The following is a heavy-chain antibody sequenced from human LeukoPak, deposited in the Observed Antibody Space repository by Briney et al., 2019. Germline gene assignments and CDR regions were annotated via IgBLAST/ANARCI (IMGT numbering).Heavy chain of an antibody. CDR3: ARARNYDFWSGYLYYFDY. J-gene: IGHJ4*02. Sequence: SETLSHTCALYGGSFSGCYWSWIRQPPGKGLEWIGEINHSGSTNYNPSLTSRLTISVDTSKNQFSLKLSSVTAADMAVYYCARARNYDFWSGYLYYFDYWGQGTLVTVSS. D-gene: IGHD3-3*01. V-gene: IGHV4-34*01. CDR1: GGSFSGCY. CDR2: INHSGST.